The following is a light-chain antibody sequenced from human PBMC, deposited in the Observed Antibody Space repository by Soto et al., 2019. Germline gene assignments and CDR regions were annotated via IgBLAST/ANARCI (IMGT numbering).Light chain of an antibody. CDR2: GVS. V-gene: IGKV1-16*02. CDR1: QDISTY. CDR3: QQYNGYSYT. Sequence: DVQMTQSPSSLSASVGDRVTITCRASQDISTYLAWFQQKPGKAPKSLIYGVSNLQSGDPSKFSGSGSGTDFTLTISSLQPEDIATYYCQQYNGYSYTFAQGTRVEIK. J-gene: IGKJ2*01.